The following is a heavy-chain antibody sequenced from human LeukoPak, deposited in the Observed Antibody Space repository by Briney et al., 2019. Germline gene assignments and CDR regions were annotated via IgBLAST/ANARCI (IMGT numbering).Heavy chain of an antibody. J-gene: IGHJ4*02. CDR3: AGAEYYGSSIDY. CDR2: IYRSGDT. D-gene: IGHD3-16*01. Sequence: GGSLRLSCAASGFIVNKLYMNWVRQAPGKGLEWVSIIYRSGDTYYGDSVKGRFTIPRDSSKNTLHLQMNSLRVEDTVIYYCAGAEYYGSSIDYWGQGTLVTVSS. CDR1: GFIVNKLY. V-gene: IGHV3-53*01.